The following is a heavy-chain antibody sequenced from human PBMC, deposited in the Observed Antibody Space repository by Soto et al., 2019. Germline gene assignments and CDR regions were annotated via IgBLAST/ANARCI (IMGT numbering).Heavy chain of an antibody. J-gene: IGHJ6*02. CDR2: IYPGDSDT. CDR1: GYSFTSYW. Sequence: GESLKLSCKGSGYSFTSYWIGWVRQMPGKGLEWMGIIYPGDSDTRYSPSFQGQVTISADKSISTAYLQWSSLKASDTAMYYCARHHSWYGGYEGLGYGMDVWGQGTTVTVSS. V-gene: IGHV5-51*01. D-gene: IGHD5-12*01. CDR3: ARHHSWYGGYEGLGYGMDV.